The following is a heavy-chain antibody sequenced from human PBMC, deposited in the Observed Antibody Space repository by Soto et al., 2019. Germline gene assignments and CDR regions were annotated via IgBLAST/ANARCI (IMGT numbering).Heavy chain of an antibody. Sequence: GGSLRLSCAASGFIFSSYGMHWVRQAPGKGLEWVAVIWYEESNKYYADSVKGRFTISRDNSKNTLYLQMNSLRAEDTAVYYCAREPGEAYSYGMDVWGQGTTVTVSS. V-gene: IGHV3-33*01. J-gene: IGHJ6*02. CDR3: AREPGEAYSYGMDV. D-gene: IGHD1-1*01. CDR1: GFIFSSYG. CDR2: IWYEESNK.